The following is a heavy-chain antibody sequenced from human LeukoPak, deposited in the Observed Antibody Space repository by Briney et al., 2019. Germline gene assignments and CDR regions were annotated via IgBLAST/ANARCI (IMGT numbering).Heavy chain of an antibody. CDR2: VYYTGST. J-gene: IGHJ4*02. Sequence: SETLSLTCTVSGDSVSSSNYYWAWIRQPPGKGLEWIGSVYYTGSTHYILSLKSRVTIFLDTSKNQFSLNLRSVTAADTAVYYCATQAAGGRLDYWGQGTLVTVSS. CDR3: ATQAAGGRLDY. D-gene: IGHD2-15*01. V-gene: IGHV4-39*01. CDR1: GDSVSSSNYY.